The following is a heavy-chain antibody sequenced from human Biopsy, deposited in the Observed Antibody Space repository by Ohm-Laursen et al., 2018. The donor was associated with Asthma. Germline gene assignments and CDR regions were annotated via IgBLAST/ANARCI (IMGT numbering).Heavy chain of an antibody. D-gene: IGHD2-21*02. CDR3: ARGWNCGGDCYSLDS. CDR1: GDSIDSGDYS. Sequence: TLSLTCAVSGDSIDSGDYSWTWIRQSPGVGLEWIGYIYRNGDTYYNPTLKNRVTISIDRSKNQFSLRLRSVTPADTAVYYCARGWNCGGDCYSLDSWGQGTLVTVSS. V-gene: IGHV4-30-2*06. J-gene: IGHJ4*02. CDR2: IYRNGDT.